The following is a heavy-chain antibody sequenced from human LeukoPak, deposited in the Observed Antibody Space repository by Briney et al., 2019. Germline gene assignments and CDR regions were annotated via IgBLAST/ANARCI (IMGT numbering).Heavy chain of an antibody. CDR2: ISSSGSTI. D-gene: IGHD3-10*01. J-gene: IGHJ4*02. Sequence: GGSLRLSCAASGSTFSSYEMNWVRQAPGKGLEWVSYISSSGSTIYYADSVKGRFTISRDNAKNSLYLQMNSLRAEDTAVYYCAGRITMVRGVSKVDYWGQGTLVTVSS. CDR1: GSTFSSYE. CDR3: AGRITMVRGVSKVDY. V-gene: IGHV3-48*03.